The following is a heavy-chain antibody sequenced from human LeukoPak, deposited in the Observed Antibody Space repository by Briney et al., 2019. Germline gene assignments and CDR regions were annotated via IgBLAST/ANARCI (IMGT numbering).Heavy chain of an antibody. CDR1: GGSISSGGYY. Sequence: SETLSLTCTVSGGSISSGGYYCSWIRQHPGKGLEWIGYIYYSGSTYYNPSLKSRVTISVDTSKNQFSLKLSSVTAADTAVYYCARIQSNGYVDYWGQGTPVTVSS. D-gene: IGHD4/OR15-4a*01. J-gene: IGHJ4*02. V-gene: IGHV4-31*03. CDR3: ARIQSNGYVDY. CDR2: IYYSGST.